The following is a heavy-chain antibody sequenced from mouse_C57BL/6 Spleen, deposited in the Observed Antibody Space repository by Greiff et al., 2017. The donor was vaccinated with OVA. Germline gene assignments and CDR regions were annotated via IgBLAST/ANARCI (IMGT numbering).Heavy chain of an antibody. Sequence: QVQLQQSGAELVRPGASVTLSCKASGYTFTDYEMHWVKQTPVHGLEWIGAIDPETGGTAYNQKFKGKAILTADKSASTAYMELRSLTSEDSAGYYCYYSPSGYWGQGTSVTVSS. CDR1: GYTFTDYE. J-gene: IGHJ4*01. D-gene: IGHD2-12*01. V-gene: IGHV1-15*01. CDR3: YYSPSGY. CDR2: IDPETGGT.